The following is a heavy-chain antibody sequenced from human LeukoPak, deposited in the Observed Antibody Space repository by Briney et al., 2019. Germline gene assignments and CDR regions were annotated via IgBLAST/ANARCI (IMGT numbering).Heavy chain of an antibody. V-gene: IGHV3-21*01. CDR3: VADSGYGLFDY. CDR1: GFTFSSYS. J-gene: IGHJ4*02. D-gene: IGHD5-12*01. CDR2: ISLRSTYI. Sequence: GGSLRLSCAASGFTFSSYSMNWVRQAPGKGLEWVSSISLRSTYIYYADSVKGRFTISRDNAKNSLYLQMNSLRAEDTAVYYCVADSGYGLFDYWGQGSLVTVSS.